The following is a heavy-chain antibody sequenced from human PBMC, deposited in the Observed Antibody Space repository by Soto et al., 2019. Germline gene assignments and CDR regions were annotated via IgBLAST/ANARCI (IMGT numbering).Heavy chain of an antibody. Sequence: GGSLRLSCAASGFTFSSYWMHWVRQAPGKGLVWVSRINSDGSSTSYADSVKGRFTISRDNAKNTLYLQMNSLRAEDTAVYYCARGEGSTSAFDYWGQGTLVTVSS. CDR2: INSDGSST. V-gene: IGHV3-74*01. J-gene: IGHJ4*02. CDR3: ARGEGSTSAFDY. CDR1: GFTFSSYW. D-gene: IGHD2-2*01.